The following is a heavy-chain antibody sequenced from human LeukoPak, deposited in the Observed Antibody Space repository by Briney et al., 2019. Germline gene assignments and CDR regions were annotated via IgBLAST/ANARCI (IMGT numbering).Heavy chain of an antibody. V-gene: IGHV1-2*04. CDR2: INPNSGGT. J-gene: IGHJ3*02. CDR1: GYTFTSYG. Sequence: GASVKVSCKASGYTFTSYGISWVRQAPGQGLEWMGWINPNSGGTNYAQKFQGWVTMTRDTSISTAYMELSRLRSDDTAVYYCARDSGGSYGNDAFDIWGQGTMVTVSS. CDR3: ARDSGGSYGNDAFDI. D-gene: IGHD1-26*01.